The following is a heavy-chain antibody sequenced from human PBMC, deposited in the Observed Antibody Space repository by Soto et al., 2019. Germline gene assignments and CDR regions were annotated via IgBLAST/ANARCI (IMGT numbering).Heavy chain of an antibody. CDR3: ARRTLGSAIGIGDY. CDR1: GYTFNMYG. D-gene: IGHD7-27*01. CDR2: ITADNGDT. J-gene: IGHJ4*02. Sequence: QIQLVQSGAEVKKPGASVKVSCRASGYTFNMYGITWVRQAPGQGLEWMGWITADNGDTKFAQKLQGRVSMNIDTATTTGYMELRDLTSDDTALYYCARRTLGSAIGIGDYWGQGTLVTVSS. V-gene: IGHV1-18*01.